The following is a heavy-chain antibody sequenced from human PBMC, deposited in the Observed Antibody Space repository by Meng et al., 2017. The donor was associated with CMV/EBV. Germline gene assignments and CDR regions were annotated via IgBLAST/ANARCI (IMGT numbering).Heavy chain of an antibody. V-gene: IGHV4-4*02. D-gene: IGHD6-13*01. CDR1: GGSISSINW. Sequence: CAVAGGSISSINWWSWVRQPPGKGLEWIGEIYHSGSTNYNPSLKSRVTISVDKSKNQFSLKLSSVTAADTAVYYCARAGRQQQLVYWGQGTLVTVSS. CDR3: ARAGRQQQLVY. CDR2: IYHSGST. J-gene: IGHJ4*02.